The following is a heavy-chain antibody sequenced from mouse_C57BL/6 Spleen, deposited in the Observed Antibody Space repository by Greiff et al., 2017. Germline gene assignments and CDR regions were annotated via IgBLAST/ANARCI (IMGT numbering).Heavy chain of an antibody. Sequence: QVQLKQSGAELVRPGASVTLSCKASGYTFTDYEMHWVKQTPVHGLEWIGAIDPETGGTAYNQKFKGKAILTADKSSSAAYMELRSLTSEGSAVYYCTRSARYYYGSSYLYAMDYWGQGTSVTVSS. CDR1: GYTFTDYE. J-gene: IGHJ4*01. V-gene: IGHV1-15*01. D-gene: IGHD1-1*01. CDR3: TRSARYYYGSSYLYAMDY. CDR2: IDPETGGT.